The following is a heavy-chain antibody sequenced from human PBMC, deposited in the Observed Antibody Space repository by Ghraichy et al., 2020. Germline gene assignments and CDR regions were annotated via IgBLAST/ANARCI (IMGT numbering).Heavy chain of an antibody. CDR2: IYYSGST. CDR3: ARVNGYGYKGGSFYYDY. Sequence: SQTLSITCTVSGGSLRNYYWSWIRQPPGKGLEWIGYIYYSGSTNYNPSLESRVTMSVDTPKNLFSLTLRSVTAADAAMYYCARVNGYGYKGGSFYYDYWGLGTLVTVSS. D-gene: IGHD3-16*01. CDR1: GGSLRNYY. V-gene: IGHV4-59*01. J-gene: IGHJ4*02.